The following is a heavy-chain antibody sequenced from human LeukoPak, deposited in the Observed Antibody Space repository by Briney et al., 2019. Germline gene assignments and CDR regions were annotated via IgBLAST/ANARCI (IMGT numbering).Heavy chain of an antibody. CDR3: ARHMVRGVHAFDI. V-gene: IGHV4-59*01. CDR2: IYYSEST. Sequence: SETLSLTCTVSGGSISSYYWSWIRQPPGKGLEWIGYIYYSESTNYNPSLKSRVTISVDTSKNQFSLKLSSVTAADTAVYYCARHMVRGVHAFDIWGQGTMVTVSS. D-gene: IGHD3-10*01. J-gene: IGHJ3*02. CDR1: GGSISSYY.